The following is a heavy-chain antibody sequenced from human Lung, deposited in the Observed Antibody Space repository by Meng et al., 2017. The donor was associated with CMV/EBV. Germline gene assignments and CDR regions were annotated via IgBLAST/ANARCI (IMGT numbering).Heavy chain of an antibody. D-gene: IGHD1-7*01. CDR2: ISYDGSHK. Sequence: SLXISCXASGFTFSYHAMHWVRQAPGKGLEWVALISYDGSHKYYADSVKGRFTFSRDNSKNTLFLQMSSLRADDTAVYYCARGSPHWNYPPDYYGMDVWGQGXTVTVSS. J-gene: IGHJ6*02. CDR3: ARGSPHWNYPPDYYGMDV. CDR1: GFTFSYHA. V-gene: IGHV3-30*04.